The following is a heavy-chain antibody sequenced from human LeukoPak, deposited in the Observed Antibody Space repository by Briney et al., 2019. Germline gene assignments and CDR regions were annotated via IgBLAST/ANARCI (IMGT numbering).Heavy chain of an antibody. CDR2: IYYSGST. CDR1: GGSISSGGYY. CDR3: AREGEESFDY. D-gene: IGHD3-16*01. J-gene: IGHJ4*02. V-gene: IGHV4-31*03. Sequence: SQTLSLTCTVSGGSISSGGYYWSWIRQHPGKGLEWIGYIYYSGSTYYNPSLKSRVTISVDTSKNQFSLKLSSVTAADTAVYYCAREGEESFDYWGQGTLVTVSS.